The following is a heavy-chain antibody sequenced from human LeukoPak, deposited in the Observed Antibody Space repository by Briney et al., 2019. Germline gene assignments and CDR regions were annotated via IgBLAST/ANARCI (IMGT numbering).Heavy chain of an antibody. CDR1: GFTFSRYW. J-gene: IGHJ4*02. CDR3: ARDPDSSGWSSIEY. V-gene: IGHV3-74*01. D-gene: IGHD6-19*01. Sequence: PGGSLRLSCAASGFTFSRYWMHCVRQAPGKGLVWVSRINSDGRSTNYADSVKGRFTISRDNAKNTLYLQMNSLRAEDTAVYYCARDPDSSGWSSIEYWGQGTLVTVSS. CDR2: INSDGRST.